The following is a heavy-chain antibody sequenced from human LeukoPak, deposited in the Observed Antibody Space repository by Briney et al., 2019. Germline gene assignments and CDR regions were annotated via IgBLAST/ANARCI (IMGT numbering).Heavy chain of an antibody. CDR3: ARGGVTTLDY. V-gene: IGHV4-59*01. Sequence: SETLSLTCTVSGGSISSYYWSWIRQPPGKGLEWIGYIYYSGSTNYNPSLKSRATISVDTSKNQFSLKLSSVTAADTAVYYCARGGVTTLDYWGQGTLVTVSS. J-gene: IGHJ4*02. D-gene: IGHD4-17*01. CDR1: GGSISSYY. CDR2: IYYSGST.